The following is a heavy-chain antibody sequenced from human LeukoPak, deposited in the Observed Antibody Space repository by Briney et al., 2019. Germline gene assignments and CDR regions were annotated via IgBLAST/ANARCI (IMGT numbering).Heavy chain of an antibody. CDR1: GGSISSSSYY. D-gene: IGHD2-2*01. V-gene: IGHV4-39*07. J-gene: IGHJ4*02. CDR3: VGVQDCSSTSCFPREYYFDY. CDR2: IYYSGST. Sequence: PSETLSLTCTVSGGSISSSSYYWGWIRQPPGKGLEWIGSIYYSGSTYYNPSFKSRVTISVDRSKNQFSLKLSSVTAADTAVYYCVGVQDCSSTSCFPREYYFDYWGQGTLVTVSS.